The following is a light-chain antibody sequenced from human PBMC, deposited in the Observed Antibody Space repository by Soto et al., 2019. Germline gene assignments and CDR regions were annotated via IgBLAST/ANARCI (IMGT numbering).Light chain of an antibody. Sequence: QSALTQPRSVSGSPGQSVTISCIVTSSGVSDYNYVSWYQQHPGTAPKLMIYDVSERPSGVPHRFSGSKSGNTASLTISGLQADDEADYYCCSYAGSYTYVFGTGTKLTV. CDR2: DVS. V-gene: IGLV2-11*01. CDR3: CSYAGSYTYV. J-gene: IGLJ1*01. CDR1: SSGVSDYNY.